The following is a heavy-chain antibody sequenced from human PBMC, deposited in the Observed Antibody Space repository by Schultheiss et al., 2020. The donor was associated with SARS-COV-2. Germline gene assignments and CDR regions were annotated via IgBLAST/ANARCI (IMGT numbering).Heavy chain of an antibody. Sequence: GGSLRLSCAASGFTFSSYGMHWVRQAPGKGLEWVAVIWYDGSNKYYADSVKGRFTISRDNSKNTLYLQMNSLRAEDTAVYYCARDGGDIVVVVAATVTGDAFDIWGQGTMVTVSS. CDR1: GFTFSSYG. CDR3: ARDGGDIVVVVAATVTGDAFDI. CDR2: IWYDGSNK. J-gene: IGHJ3*02. D-gene: IGHD2-15*01. V-gene: IGHV3-33*08.